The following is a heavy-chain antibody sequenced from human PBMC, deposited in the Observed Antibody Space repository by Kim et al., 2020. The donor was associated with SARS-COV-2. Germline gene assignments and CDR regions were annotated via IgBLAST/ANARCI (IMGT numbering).Heavy chain of an antibody. J-gene: IGHJ4*02. CDR3: ARGGETLDY. CDR2: WYN. D-gene: IGHD3-16*01. V-gene: IGHV6-1*01. Sequence: WYNDYAVSVKSRITINPDTSQNQFSLQLTSVTPEDTAVYYCARGGETLDYWGQGTLVTVSS.